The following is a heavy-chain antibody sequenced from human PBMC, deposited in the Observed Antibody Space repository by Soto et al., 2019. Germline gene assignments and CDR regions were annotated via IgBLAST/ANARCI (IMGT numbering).Heavy chain of an antibody. J-gene: IGHJ4*02. CDR1: GGSISSSSYY. CDR2: IYYSGST. V-gene: IGHV4-39*01. Sequence: SETLSLTCTVSGGSISSSSYYWGWIRQPPGKGLEWIGSIYYSGSTYYNPSLKSRVTISVDTSKNQFSLKLSSVTAADTAVYYCASRVDTAMVLIYYFDYWGQGTLVTV. CDR3: ASRVDTAMVLIYYFDY. D-gene: IGHD5-18*01.